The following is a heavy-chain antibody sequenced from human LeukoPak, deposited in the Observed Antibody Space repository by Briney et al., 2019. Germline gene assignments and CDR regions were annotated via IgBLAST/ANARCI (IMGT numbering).Heavy chain of an antibody. D-gene: IGHD3-9*01. CDR2: INHSGST. CDR3: ARTYYDILTGYYSGGGPFDY. V-gene: IGHV4-34*01. J-gene: IGHJ4*02. Sequence: SETLSLTCAVYGWSFNGYSWSWIRQRPGKGLEWIGEINHSGSTNYNTSLKSRVTISVDTSKNQFSLKLSSVTAADTAVYYCARTYYDILTGYYSGGGPFDYWGQGTLVTVSS. CDR1: GWSFNGYS.